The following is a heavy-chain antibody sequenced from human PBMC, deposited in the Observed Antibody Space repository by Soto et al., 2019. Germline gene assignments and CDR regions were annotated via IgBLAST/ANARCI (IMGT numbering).Heavy chain of an antibody. V-gene: IGHV1-69*02. CDR2: IIPMLGVR. CDR1: GGTFNTYS. CDR3: TIGSWSGEVFDI. Sequence: QVQLVQSGAEVKKPGSSVKVSCKDSGGTFNTYSMFWVRQAPGQGLEWMGRIIPMLGVRNYAQRFQDRVTITADKATATVHMELSSLRSEDTALYYCTIGSWSGEVFDIWGHGTMVTVSS. D-gene: IGHD2-21*01. J-gene: IGHJ3*02.